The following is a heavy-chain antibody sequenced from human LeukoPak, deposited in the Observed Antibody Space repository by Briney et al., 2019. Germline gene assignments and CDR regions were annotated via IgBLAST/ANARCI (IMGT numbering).Heavy chain of an antibody. CDR3: ARGDYGDYTF. Sequence: GGSLRLSCAASGFTFSSYSMNWVLQAPGKGLEWVSSISSSSSYIYYADSVKGRFTISRDNSKNTLYLQMNSLRAEDTAVYYCARGDYGDYTFWGQGTLVTVSS. CDR2: ISSSSSYI. CDR1: GFTFSSYS. D-gene: IGHD4-17*01. V-gene: IGHV3-21*01. J-gene: IGHJ4*02.